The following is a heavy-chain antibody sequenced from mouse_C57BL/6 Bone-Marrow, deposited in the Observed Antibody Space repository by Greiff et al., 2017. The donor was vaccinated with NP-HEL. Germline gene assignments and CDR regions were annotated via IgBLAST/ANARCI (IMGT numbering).Heavy chain of an antibody. V-gene: IGHV2-2*01. J-gene: IGHJ2*01. Sequence: QVQLKESGPGLVQPSQSLSITCTVSGFSLTSYGVHWVRQSPGKGLEWLGVIWSGGSTDYNAAFISRLSISKDNSKSQVFFKMNSLQADDTAIYYCARNWDGGDYFDYWGQGTTLTVSS. CDR3: ARNWDGGDYFDY. D-gene: IGHD4-1*01. CDR2: IWSGGST. CDR1: GFSLTSYG.